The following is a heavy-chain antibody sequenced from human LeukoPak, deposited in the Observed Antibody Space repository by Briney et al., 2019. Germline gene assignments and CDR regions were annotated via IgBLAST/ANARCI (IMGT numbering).Heavy chain of an antibody. CDR3: AREGGPYRPLDY. CDR2: IYYTGST. J-gene: IGHJ4*02. CDR1: GGSISSLY. V-gene: IGHV4-59*12. Sequence: ASETLSLTCSVSGGSISSLYWSWIRQPPGKGLEWIGYIYYTGSTNYNPSLKSRVTMFVDKSENHISLKLTSVTAADTAVYYCAREGGPYRPLDYSGQGTLVTVAS.